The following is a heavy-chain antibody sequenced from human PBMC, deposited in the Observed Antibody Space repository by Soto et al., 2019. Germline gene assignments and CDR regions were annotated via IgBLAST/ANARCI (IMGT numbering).Heavy chain of an antibody. D-gene: IGHD3-22*01. CDR1: GYTFTTYG. CDR2: ISTHNGNT. CDR3: ARGPTDYNDNSGHYSLDH. V-gene: IGHV1-18*01. J-gene: IGHJ4*02. Sequence: QVQLVQSGAEVKKPGASVKVSCKASGYTFTTYGMTWVRQAPGQGLDWVGWISTHNGNTKYAESLQGRVAMTTDTTTGTAYMVLSSLKSDHTAVYYCARGPTDYNDNSGHYSLDHRGERSLVTVSS.